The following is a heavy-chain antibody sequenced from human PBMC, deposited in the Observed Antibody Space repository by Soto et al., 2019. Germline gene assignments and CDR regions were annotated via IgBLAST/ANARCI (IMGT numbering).Heavy chain of an antibody. CDR2: IYYNGST. CDR3: ARHDSSGWYGRYFDY. V-gene: IGHV4-59*08. D-gene: IGHD6-19*01. J-gene: IGHJ4*02. Sequence: QVQLQESGPGLVKPSETLSLTCTVSGGSISSYYWCWIRQPPGKGLEWIGYIYYNGSTNYNPSLKSRVSRSVDTSKNPSSLKLSSVTAADTDVYYWARHDSSGWYGRYFDYWGQGPQVTVSS. CDR1: GGSISSYY.